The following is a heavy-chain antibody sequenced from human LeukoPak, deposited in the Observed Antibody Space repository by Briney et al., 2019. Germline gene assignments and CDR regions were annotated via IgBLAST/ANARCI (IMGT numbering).Heavy chain of an antibody. CDR1: GFTFSSYE. V-gene: IGHV3-48*03. CDR3: ARESLNYETYYFDY. CDR2: ISSSGSTI. J-gene: IGHJ4*02. D-gene: IGHD1-7*01. Sequence: GGSLRLSCAASGFTFSSYEMNWVRQAPGKGLEWVSYISSSGSTIYYADSVKGRFTISRDNAKNSLYLQMNSLRAEDTAVYYCARESLNYETYYFDYWGQGTLVTVSS.